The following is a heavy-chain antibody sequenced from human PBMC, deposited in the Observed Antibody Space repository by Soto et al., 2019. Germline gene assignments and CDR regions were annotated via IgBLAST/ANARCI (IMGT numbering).Heavy chain of an antibody. J-gene: IGHJ6*02. CDR2: IDTDGSRK. V-gene: IGHV3-7*03. Sequence: PGGSLRLSCAASGFNFNTYWMYWVRQAPGKGLEWVANIDTDGSRKNYVDSVKGRFIISRDNAKNSLLLQMNSLRADDTAEYYCGRVTLDGNYANGVDVWGQGTTVTVSS. CDR1: GFNFNTYW. CDR3: GRVTLDGNYANGVDV. D-gene: IGHD4-17*01.